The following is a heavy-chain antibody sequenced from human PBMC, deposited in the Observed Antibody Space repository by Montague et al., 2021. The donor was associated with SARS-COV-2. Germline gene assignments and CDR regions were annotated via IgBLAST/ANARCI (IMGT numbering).Heavy chain of an antibody. CDR3: ARHRNYGDHSLDNWFHP. J-gene: IGHJ5*02. Sequence: SETLSLTCTVSGDSTSCPNCYWGWIRQAPGKGLGWIGTIYNSGTTXYKLSLKSRLTISIDTSKNQFSLKLTSVTAADTAVYYCARHRNYGDHSLDNWFHPWGQGTLVTVSS. D-gene: IGHD4-17*01. CDR1: GDSTSCPNCY. CDR2: IYNSGTT. V-gene: IGHV4-39*01.